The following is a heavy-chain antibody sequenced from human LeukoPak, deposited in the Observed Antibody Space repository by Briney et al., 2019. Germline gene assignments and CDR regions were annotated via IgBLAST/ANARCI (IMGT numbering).Heavy chain of an antibody. CDR2: IRYDGSNK. CDR3: AKDDWVIAAAVRLYYYYYGMDV. J-gene: IGHJ6*02. D-gene: IGHD6-13*01. Sequence: GGSLRLSCAASGFTFSSYGMHWVRQAPGKGLEWVAFIRYDGSNKYYADSVKGRFTISRDNSKNTLYPQMNSLRAEDTAVYYCAKDDWVIAAAVRLYYYYYGMDVWGQGTTVTVSS. CDR1: GFTFSSYG. V-gene: IGHV3-30*02.